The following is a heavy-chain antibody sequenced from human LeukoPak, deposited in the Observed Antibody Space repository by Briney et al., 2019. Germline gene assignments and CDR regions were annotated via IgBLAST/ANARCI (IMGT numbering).Heavy chain of an antibody. D-gene: IGHD6-19*01. V-gene: IGHV1-8*01. J-gene: IGHJ3*01. CDR1: GYTFTSYD. CDR3: AKVDPPIAVGAPGDAFDL. Sequence: GASVKVSCKASGYTFTSYDINWVRQATGQGLEWMGWMNPNSGNTGYAQKFQGRVTMTRNTSISTAYMELSSLRSEDTAVYYCAKVDPPIAVGAPGDAFDLWGQGTMVIVSS. CDR2: MNPNSGNT.